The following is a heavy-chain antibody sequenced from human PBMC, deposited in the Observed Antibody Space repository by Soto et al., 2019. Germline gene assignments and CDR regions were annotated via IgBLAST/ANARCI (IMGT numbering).Heavy chain of an antibody. CDR1: GGSISSGGYS. J-gene: IGHJ4*02. CDR2: IYHSGST. CDR3: ARASITSPVEYYLDY. D-gene: IGHD3-10*01. Sequence: SETLSLTCAVSGGSISSGGYSWSWIRQPPGKGLEWIGYIYHSGSTYYNPSLKSRVTISVDRSKNQFSLKLSSVTAADTAVYYCARASITSPVEYYLDYWGQGTLVTVSS. V-gene: IGHV4-30-2*01.